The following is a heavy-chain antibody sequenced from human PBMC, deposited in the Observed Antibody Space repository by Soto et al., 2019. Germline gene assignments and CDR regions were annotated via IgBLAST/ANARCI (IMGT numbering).Heavy chain of an antibody. J-gene: IGHJ4*02. V-gene: IGHV5-51*01. CDR3: ARVTSWFGELLSAPLDY. Sequence: GESLKISCNGSGYSFTSYWIRWVLQMPGKGLEWMGIIYPGDSDTRYSPSFQGQVTISADKSISTAYLQWSSLKASDTAMYYCARVTSWFGELLSAPLDYWGQGTLVTVSS. CDR2: IYPGDSDT. D-gene: IGHD3-10*01. CDR1: GYSFTSYW.